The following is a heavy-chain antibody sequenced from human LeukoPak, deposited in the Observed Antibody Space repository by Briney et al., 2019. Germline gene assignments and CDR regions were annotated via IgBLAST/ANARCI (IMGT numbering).Heavy chain of an antibody. CDR2: ISAYNGNT. Sequence: WASVKVSCKASGYTFTGYYMHWVRQAPGQGLEWMGWISAYNGNTNYAQKLQGRVTMTTDTSTSTAYMELSRLRSDDTAVYYCARYSYDSSGYYRGIDYWGQGTLVTVSS. J-gene: IGHJ4*02. V-gene: IGHV1-18*04. CDR3: ARYSYDSSGYYRGIDY. CDR1: GYTFTGYY. D-gene: IGHD3-22*01.